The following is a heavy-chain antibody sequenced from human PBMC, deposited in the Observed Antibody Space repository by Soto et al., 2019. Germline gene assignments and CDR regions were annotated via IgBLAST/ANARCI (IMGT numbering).Heavy chain of an antibody. CDR3: TTDLLLFGSWFGELFDNYYFDY. Sequence: GGSLRLSCAASGFTFSNAWMSWVRQAPGKGLEWVGRIKSKTDGGTTDYAAPVKGRFTISRDDSKNTLYLQMNSLKTEDTAVYYCTTDLLLFGSWFGELFDNYYFDYWGQGTLVTVSS. J-gene: IGHJ4*02. D-gene: IGHD3-10*01. CDR1: GFTFSNAW. V-gene: IGHV3-15*01. CDR2: IKSKTDGGTT.